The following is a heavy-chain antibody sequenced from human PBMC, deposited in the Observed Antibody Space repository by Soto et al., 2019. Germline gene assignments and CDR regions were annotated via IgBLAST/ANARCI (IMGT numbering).Heavy chain of an antibody. CDR1: GGSISSGGYY. CDR2: IYYSGNT. CDR3: ARDTQGGYQFDY. J-gene: IGHJ4*02. Sequence: QVQLQESGPGLVKPSQTLSLTCTVSGGSISSGGYYWSWIRQHPGKGLEWIGYIYYSGNTYYNPSLKSRVTISLDTSKNQFSLKLSSVTAADTAVYYCARDTQGGYQFDYWGQGTLVTVSS. V-gene: IGHV4-31*03. D-gene: IGHD5-12*01.